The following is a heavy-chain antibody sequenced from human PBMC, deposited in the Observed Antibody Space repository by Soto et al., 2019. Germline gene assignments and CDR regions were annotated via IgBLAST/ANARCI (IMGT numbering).Heavy chain of an antibody. D-gene: IGHD3-10*01. Sequence: GGSLRLSCAASGFTFSGYSVNWVRQAPWKGLEWVSYISSGSKTIYYADSVKGRFIVSRDNAQNSQYLQMNSLRDEDTAVYYCVREDILGVRSFDYWGQGTLVTVCS. J-gene: IGHJ4*02. CDR3: VREDILGVRSFDY. CDR2: ISSGSKTI. CDR1: GFTFSGYS. V-gene: IGHV3-48*02.